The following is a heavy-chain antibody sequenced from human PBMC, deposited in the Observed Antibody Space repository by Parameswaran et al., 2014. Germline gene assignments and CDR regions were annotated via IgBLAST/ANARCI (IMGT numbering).Heavy chain of an antibody. J-gene: IGHJ4*02. V-gene: IGHV7-4-1*02. CDR2: INSNTGNP. Sequence: VRQAPGQGLEWMGFINSNTGNPTYAQGFTGRFVFSLDTSVSTAYLHISSLKAEDTAVYYCALNPGDYWGQGTLVTVSS. D-gene: IGHD3-10*01. CDR3: ALNPGDY.